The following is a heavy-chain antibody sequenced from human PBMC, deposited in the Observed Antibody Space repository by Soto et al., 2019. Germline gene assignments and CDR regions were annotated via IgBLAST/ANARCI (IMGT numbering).Heavy chain of an antibody. CDR1: GGSISSGGYS. D-gene: IGHD6-19*01. J-gene: IGHJ1*01. CDR3: ANSGWYNPDGYFQH. V-gene: IGHV4-30-2*01. CDR2: IYHSGST. Sequence: PSETLSLTCAVSGGSISSGGYSWSWIRQPPGKGLEWIGYIYHSGSTYYNPSLKSRVTISVDRSKNQFSLKLSSVTAADTAVYYCANSGWYNPDGYFQHWGQGTLVIVSS.